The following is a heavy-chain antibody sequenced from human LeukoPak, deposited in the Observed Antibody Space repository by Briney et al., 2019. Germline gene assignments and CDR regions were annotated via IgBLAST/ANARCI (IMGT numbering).Heavy chain of an antibody. Sequence: GGSLRLSCAASGFTFSSYWMSWVRQAPGKGLEWVANIKQDGSEKYYVDSVKGRFTISRDNAKNSLYLQMNGLRAEDTAVYYCARERQQLVLGYYYYYMDVWGKGTTVTVSS. D-gene: IGHD6-13*01. CDR2: IKQDGSEK. V-gene: IGHV3-7*01. J-gene: IGHJ6*03. CDR1: GFTFSSYW. CDR3: ARERQQLVLGYYYYYMDV.